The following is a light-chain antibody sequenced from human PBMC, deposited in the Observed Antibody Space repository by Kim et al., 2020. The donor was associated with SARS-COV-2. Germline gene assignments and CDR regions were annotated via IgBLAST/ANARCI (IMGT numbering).Light chain of an antibody. Sequence: QAVVTQEPSLTVSQGGTVTLTCGSSTGAVTSGHYPYWFQQKPGQAPRTLIYDTSNKYSWTPARISGSLLGGKAALTLSAAQPEDEADYYCLLSYSGASWVFGGGTQLTVL. V-gene: IGLV7-46*01. CDR1: TGAVTSGHY. CDR3: LLSYSGASWV. J-gene: IGLJ3*02. CDR2: DTS.